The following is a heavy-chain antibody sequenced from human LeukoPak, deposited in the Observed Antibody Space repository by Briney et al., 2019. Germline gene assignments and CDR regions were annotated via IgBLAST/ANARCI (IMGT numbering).Heavy chain of an antibody. CDR3: AKVGSRYVWGSYRSFDY. V-gene: IGHV3-49*04. D-gene: IGHD3-16*02. J-gene: IGHJ4*02. Sequence: SLRLSCAASGFTFSNYAIYWVRQAPGKGLEWVGFIRSKAYGGTTEYAASVKGRFTISRDDSKSIAYLQMNSLRAEDTAVYYCAKVGSRYVWGSYRSFDYWGQGTLVTVSS. CDR1: GFTFSNYA. CDR2: IRSKAYGGTT.